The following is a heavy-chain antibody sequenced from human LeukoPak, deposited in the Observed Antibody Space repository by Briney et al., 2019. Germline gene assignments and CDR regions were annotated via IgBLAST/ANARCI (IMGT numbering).Heavy chain of an antibody. CDR3: AKDPGIAVAGTLYYYYYMDV. V-gene: IGHV3-23*01. J-gene: IGHJ6*03. CDR1: GFTISTYG. D-gene: IGHD6-19*01. Sequence: GGSLRLSCAASGFTISTYGMNWVRQAPGKGLEWVSTISGSDDSTYYAGSVKGRFTISRDNSKNTLYLQMNSLRAEDTAVYYCAKDPGIAVAGTLYYYYYMDVWGKGTTVTISS. CDR2: ISGSDDST.